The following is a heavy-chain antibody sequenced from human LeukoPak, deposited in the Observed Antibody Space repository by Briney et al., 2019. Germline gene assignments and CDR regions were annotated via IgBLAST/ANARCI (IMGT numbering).Heavy chain of an antibody. V-gene: IGHV3-7*03. CDR2: IKQDGSEK. J-gene: IGHJ4*02. CDR3: ARVGDSSGYYQYYFDY. D-gene: IGHD3-22*01. Sequence: GGSLRLSCAASGFTFSNFWMSWVRQAPGKGLEWVANIKQDGSEKYYVDSVKGRFTISRDNAKNSLYLQMNSLRAEDTAVYYCARVGDSSGYYQYYFDYWGQGTLVTVSS. CDR1: GFTFSNFW.